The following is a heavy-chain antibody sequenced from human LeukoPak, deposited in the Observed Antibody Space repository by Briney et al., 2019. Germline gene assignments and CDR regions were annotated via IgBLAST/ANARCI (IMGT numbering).Heavy chain of an antibody. Sequence: GGSLRLSCAASGFSFSSYAMSWVRQAPGTWLEWVSAISGSGGSTYYADSVKGRFTISRDNSKNTLYLQMNSLRAEDTAVYYCAKDLGIAVAPFDYWGQGTLVTVSS. V-gene: IGHV3-23*01. J-gene: IGHJ4*02. CDR2: ISGSGGST. CDR3: AKDLGIAVAPFDY. D-gene: IGHD6-19*01. CDR1: GFSFSSYA.